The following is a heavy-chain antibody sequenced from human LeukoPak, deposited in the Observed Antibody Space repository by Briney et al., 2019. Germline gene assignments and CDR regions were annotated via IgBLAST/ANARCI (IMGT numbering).Heavy chain of an antibody. J-gene: IGHJ6*02. CDR1: GYTLSGSF. CDR3: SKERSVGLYLDV. D-gene: IGHD2-2*02. CDR2: INPNSGGT. V-gene: IGHV1-2*02. Sequence: GASVNVSCTPSGYTLSGSFIHCVPQTPEQGPEWMRWINPNSGGTNYAREFQGRVTMTRDTSTSTAYMELNSLGSDDTAVYYCSKERSVGLYLDVWGQGTTVTVSS.